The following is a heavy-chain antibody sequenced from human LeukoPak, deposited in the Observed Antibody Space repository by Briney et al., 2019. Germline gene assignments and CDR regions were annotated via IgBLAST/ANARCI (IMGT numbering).Heavy chain of an antibody. CDR1: GFTFSSYW. CDR2: INSDGSST. V-gene: IGHV3-74*01. J-gene: IGHJ6*03. CDR3: ARNHYYYYYMDV. Sequence: PGGSLRLSCAASGFTFSSYWMHWVRQAPGKGLVWVSRINSDGSSTSYADSVKGRFTISRDNAKNTLYLQMNSLRAEDTAVYYCARNHYYYYYMDVWGKGTTVTVSS.